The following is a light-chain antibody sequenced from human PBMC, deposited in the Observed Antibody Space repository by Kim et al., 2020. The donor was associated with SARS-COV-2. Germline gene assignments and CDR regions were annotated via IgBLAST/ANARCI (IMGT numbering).Light chain of an antibody. V-gene: IGKV1-6*01. J-gene: IGKJ1*01. CDR2: LTS. CDR3: LKHSDLPRT. CDR1: QGIGRD. Sequence: AIQVTQSPSSLSASVGDTVTITCRASQGIGRDLAWYKQKPGTAPTLLIFLTSKLHTGVPSRFSGSSSGADFTLTITSLQPEDFATYFRLKHSDLPRTFGEGTKVDIK.